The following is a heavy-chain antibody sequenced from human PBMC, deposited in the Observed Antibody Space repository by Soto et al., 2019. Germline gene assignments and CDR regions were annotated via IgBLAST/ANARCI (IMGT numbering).Heavy chain of an antibody. D-gene: IGHD3-10*01. CDR1: GGSISSGDYY. V-gene: IGHV4-61*08. CDR2: IYYSGST. CDR3: AREDQYGSGSYYTPFDP. J-gene: IGHJ5*02. Sequence: SETLSLTCTVSGGSISSGDYYWSWILQPPGKGLEWIGYIYYSGSTNYNPSLKSRVTMSVDTSKNQFSLKLSSVTAADTAVYYCAREDQYGSGSYYTPFDPWGQGTLVTVSS.